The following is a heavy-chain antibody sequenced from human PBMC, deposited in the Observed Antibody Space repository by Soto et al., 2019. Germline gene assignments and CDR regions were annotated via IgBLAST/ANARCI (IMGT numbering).Heavy chain of an antibody. V-gene: IGHV4-34*01. CDR3: ARVHVMVVAGSTFDY. J-gene: IGHJ4*01. CDR2: INHGGTT. Sequence: SETLSLTCAVYGGSFSGYYWSWIRQPPGKGLEWIGEINHGGTTFYNPSLKSRITISVDTSNNQFSLKLTSVTAADTAVYYCARVHVMVVAGSTFDYWGHGTLVTVS. CDR1: GGSFSGYY. D-gene: IGHD6-19*01.